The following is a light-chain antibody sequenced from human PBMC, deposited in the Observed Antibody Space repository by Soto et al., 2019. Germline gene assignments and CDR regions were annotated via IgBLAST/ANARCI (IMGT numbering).Light chain of an antibody. CDR3: QVWDSSSDHPVV. CDR1: NIGSKS. Sequence: SYELTQPPSVSVAPGQTARITCGGNNIGSKSVHWYQQKPCQAPVLVVYDDSDRPSGIPERFSGSNSGNTATRTISRVEAGDEADYYCQVWDSSSDHPVVFGGGTEVTVL. CDR2: DDS. J-gene: IGLJ2*01. V-gene: IGLV3-21*02.